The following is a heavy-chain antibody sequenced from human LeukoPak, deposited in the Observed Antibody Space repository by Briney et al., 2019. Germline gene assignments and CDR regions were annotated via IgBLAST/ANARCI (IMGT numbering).Heavy chain of an antibody. CDR2: INHSGST. Sequence: SETLSLTCAVYGGSFSGYYWSWIRQPPGKGLEWIGEINHSGSTNYNPSLKSRVTISVDTSKNQFSLKLSSVTAADTAVYYCARAEGVGATTRSFDYWGQGTLVTVSS. J-gene: IGHJ4*02. V-gene: IGHV4-34*01. CDR3: ARAEGVGATTRSFDY. D-gene: IGHD1-26*01. CDR1: GGSFSGYY.